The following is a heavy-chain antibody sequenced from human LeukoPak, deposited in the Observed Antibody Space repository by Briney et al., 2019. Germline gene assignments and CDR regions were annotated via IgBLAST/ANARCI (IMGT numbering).Heavy chain of an antibody. CDR3: AKVRGSSWFIREFDY. CDR2: IRGTGTGP. D-gene: IGHD6-13*01. CDR1: GFTFSTYA. J-gene: IGHJ4*02. V-gene: IGHV3-23*01. Sequence: GGSLRLSCAAPGFTFSTYAMSWVRQAPGKGLEWVSHIRGTGTGPDYADAVKGRFTVSRDNSKNTLYLQMNSLRAEDTAVYYCAKVRGSSWFIREFDYWGQGTLVTVSS.